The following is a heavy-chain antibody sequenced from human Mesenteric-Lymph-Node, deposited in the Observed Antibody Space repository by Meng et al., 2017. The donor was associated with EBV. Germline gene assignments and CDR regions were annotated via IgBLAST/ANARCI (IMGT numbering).Heavy chain of an antibody. CDR1: GFTLSSYS. J-gene: IGHJ4*02. CDR3: ARDGSGWSRDY. D-gene: IGHD6-19*01. CDR2: INRANSNI. Sequence: GELVESGGGLVKPGGSLRLSCATSGFTLSSYSMSWVRQAPGKGLEWVAFINRANSNINYAASVKGRFTVSRDDAKSSLYLQMTSLGAEDTAVYYCARDGSGWSRDYWGQGTLVTVSS. V-gene: IGHV3-21*06.